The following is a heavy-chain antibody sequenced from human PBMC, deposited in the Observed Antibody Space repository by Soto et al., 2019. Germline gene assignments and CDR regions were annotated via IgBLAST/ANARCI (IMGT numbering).Heavy chain of an antibody. Sequence: QLQLQESGSGLVKPSQTLSLTCAVSGGSISSGGYSWSWIRQPPGKGLEWIGYIYHSGSTYYNPSPKSRATISLDRSKKQFSLKLSSVTAAETAVYYCARGRTTVTTLDYWGQGTLVTVSS. V-gene: IGHV4-30-2*01. CDR3: ARGRTTVTTLDY. CDR1: GGSISSGGYS. CDR2: IYHSGST. D-gene: IGHD4-17*01. J-gene: IGHJ4*02.